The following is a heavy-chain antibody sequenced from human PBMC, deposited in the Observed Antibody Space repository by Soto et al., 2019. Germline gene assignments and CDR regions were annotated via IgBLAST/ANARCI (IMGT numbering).Heavy chain of an antibody. CDR1: GYRFTRSG. J-gene: IGHJ6*02. Sequence: GASVKVSCKASGYRFTRSGISWVRQAPGQGLEWMGWISTYNGGTNYAQTFQGRVTMTTDTSTSTVHMEVRSLRSDDTAVYYCAREGVAPYYYYGMDVWGQGTPVTVSS. D-gene: IGHD5-12*01. CDR2: ISTYNGGT. V-gene: IGHV1-18*01. CDR3: AREGVAPYYYYGMDV.